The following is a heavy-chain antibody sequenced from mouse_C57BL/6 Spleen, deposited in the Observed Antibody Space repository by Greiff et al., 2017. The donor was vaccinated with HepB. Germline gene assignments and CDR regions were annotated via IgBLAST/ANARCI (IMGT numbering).Heavy chain of an antibody. V-gene: IGHV1-15*01. CDR3: TGSTMVTTGALFDY. D-gene: IGHD2-2*01. CDR1: GYTFTDYE. Sequence: VQLQESGAELVRPGASVTLSCKASGYTFTDYEMHWVKQTPVHGLEWIGAIDPETGGTAYNQKFKGKAILTADKSSSTAYMELRSLTSEDSAVYYCTGSTMVTTGALFDYWGQGTTLTVSS. CDR2: IDPETGGT. J-gene: IGHJ2*01.